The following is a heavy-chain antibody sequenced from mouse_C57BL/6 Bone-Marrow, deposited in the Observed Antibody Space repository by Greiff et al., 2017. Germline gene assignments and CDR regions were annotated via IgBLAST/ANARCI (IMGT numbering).Heavy chain of an antibody. CDR2: IYPGSGNT. D-gene: IGHD3-2*02. J-gene: IGHJ2*01. CDR1: GYSFTSYY. V-gene: IGHV1-66*01. CDR3: AGLAAQAYYFDY. Sequence: QVQLQQSGPELVKPGASVKISCKASGYSFTSYYIHWVKQRPGQGLEWIGWIYPGSGNTKYNEKFKGKATLTADTSSSTAYMQLSSLTSEDSAVYYCAGLAAQAYYFDYWGQGTTLTVSS.